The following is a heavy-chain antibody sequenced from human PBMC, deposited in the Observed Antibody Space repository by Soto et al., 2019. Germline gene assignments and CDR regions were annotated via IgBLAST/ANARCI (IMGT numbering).Heavy chain of an antibody. CDR2: ISHDGSNT. CDR3: AKDWGSSGWFNWFDP. J-gene: IGHJ5*02. D-gene: IGHD6-19*01. Sequence: PGGSLRLSCVASGFTLSNTGMHWVRQAPGKGLEWVAMISHDGSNTYYGDPVKGRFTISRDNSWNTLYLQMDSLRPEDTSVYYCAKDWGSSGWFNWFDPWGQGTLVTVSS. V-gene: IGHV3-30*18. CDR1: GFTLSNTG.